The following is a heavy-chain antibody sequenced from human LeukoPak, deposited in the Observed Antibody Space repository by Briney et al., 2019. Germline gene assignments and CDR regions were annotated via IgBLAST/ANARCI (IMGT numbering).Heavy chain of an antibody. CDR3: ARVHRITGTTNDY. D-gene: IGHD1-7*01. CDR1: GFTFSSYW. J-gene: IGHJ4*02. V-gene: IGHV3-74*01. Sequence: GGSLRLSCAASGFTFSSYWMHWVRQAPGKGLVWVSRINSDGSSTSYADSVKGRFTISRDNAKSTLYLQMNSLRVEDTAVYYCARVHRITGTTNDYWGQGTLVTVSS. CDR2: INSDGSST.